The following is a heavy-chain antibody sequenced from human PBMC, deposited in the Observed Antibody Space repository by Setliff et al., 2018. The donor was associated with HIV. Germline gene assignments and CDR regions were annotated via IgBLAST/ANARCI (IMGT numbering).Heavy chain of an antibody. V-gene: IGHV4-4*09. J-gene: IGHJ3*01. D-gene: IGHD5-12*01. CDR1: GGSISSYY. Sequence: SETLSLTCTVSGGSISSYYWSWIRQPPGKGLEWIGYIYTSGSTNYNPSLKSRVTISVDTSKNQFSLKLSSVTAADTAVYYCARLGPDGYNSRHDAFDVWGQGTMVTVSS. CDR2: IYTSGST. CDR3: ARLGPDGYNSRHDAFDV.